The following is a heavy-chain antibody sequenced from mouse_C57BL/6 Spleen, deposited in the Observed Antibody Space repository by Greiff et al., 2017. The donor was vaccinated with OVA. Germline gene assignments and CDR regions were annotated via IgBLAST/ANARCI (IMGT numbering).Heavy chain of an antibody. V-gene: IGHV1-69*01. J-gene: IGHJ3*01. Sequence: VQLQQPGAELVMPGASVKLSCKASGYTFTSYWMHWVKQRPGQGLEWIGEIDPSDSYTNYNQKFKGKSTLTVDKSSSTAYMQLSSLTSEDSAVYYCARLDSSGRSWFAYWGQGTLVTVSA. CDR3: ARLDSSGRSWFAY. CDR2: IDPSDSYT. CDR1: GYTFTSYW. D-gene: IGHD3-2*02.